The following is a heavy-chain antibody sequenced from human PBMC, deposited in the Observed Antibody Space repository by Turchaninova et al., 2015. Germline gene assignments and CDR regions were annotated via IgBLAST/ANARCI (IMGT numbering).Heavy chain of an antibody. D-gene: IGHD5-18*01. Sequence: QVQLVQSGAEVKKPGASVKVSCKASGYTFTSYAMHWVRQAPGQRLEWMGWINAGNGNTKYSQKFQGRVTITRETSASTAYVELSRLRSEETAVYYWAGGARGYSYGQNDYWGQGTLVTVSS. CDR3: AGGARGYSYGQNDY. CDR2: INAGNGNT. J-gene: IGHJ4*02. V-gene: IGHV1-3*01. CDR1: GYTFTSYA.